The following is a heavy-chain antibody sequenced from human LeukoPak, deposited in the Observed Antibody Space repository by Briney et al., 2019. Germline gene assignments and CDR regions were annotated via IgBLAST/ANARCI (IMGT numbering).Heavy chain of an antibody. CDR2: INHSGST. D-gene: IGHD3-3*01. J-gene: IGHJ5*02. CDR1: GGSFSGYY. CDR3: ARGRSDNWFDP. V-gene: IGHV4-34*01. Sequence: SETLSLTCAVYGGSFSGYYWSWIRQPPGKGLEWIWEINHSGSTNYNPSLKSRVTISVDTSKNHFSLKLSSVTAADTAVYYCARGRSDNWFDPYGRGHRVIVS.